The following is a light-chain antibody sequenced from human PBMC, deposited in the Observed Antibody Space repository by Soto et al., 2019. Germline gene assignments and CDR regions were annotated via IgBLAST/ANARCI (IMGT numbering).Light chain of an antibody. J-gene: IGKJ1*01. CDR1: QSIAGY. V-gene: IGKV1-39*01. Sequence: DIQMTQSPSSLSASVGDRVTITCRASQSIAGYLNWYQQKPGEAPKLLIYATSTLQSGVPSRFSGSGSGADYTLTISSLQPEDFATYSCQQSHSTPRTFGQGTKGISN. CDR2: ATS. CDR3: QQSHSTPRT.